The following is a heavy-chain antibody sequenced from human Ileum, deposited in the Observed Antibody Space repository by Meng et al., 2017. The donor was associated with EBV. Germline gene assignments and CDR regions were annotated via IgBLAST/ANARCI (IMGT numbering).Heavy chain of an antibody. V-gene: IGHV4-30-4*01. J-gene: IGHJ2*01. CDR1: GGSISSRNYY. Sequence: QVQPWGSGPGLVKPSHTLSLTCTVFGGSISSRNYYWSWIRQPAGKGLEWSGHIYNSGSTYYNPSLKSRITISVDTSKNQFSLKLSSVTAADTAVYYCARGQKGYFDLWGRGTLVTVFS. CDR3: ARGQKGYFDL. CDR2: IYNSGST.